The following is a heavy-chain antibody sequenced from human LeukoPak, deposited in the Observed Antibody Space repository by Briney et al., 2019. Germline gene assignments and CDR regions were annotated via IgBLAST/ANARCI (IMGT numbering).Heavy chain of an antibody. V-gene: IGHV3-30-3*01. J-gene: IGHJ4*02. D-gene: IGHD1-26*01. CDR2: ISYDGSKT. Sequence: GGSLTLPCGPSGFTFNIYAKLGPRHAPGKGLEGVAVISYDGSKTYYADSVKGRFTISRDNSKNTLYLQMNSLRAEDTALYYCARTMYITGSSDFDYWGQGTLVTVSS. CDR1: GFTFNIYA. CDR3: ARTMYITGSSDFDY.